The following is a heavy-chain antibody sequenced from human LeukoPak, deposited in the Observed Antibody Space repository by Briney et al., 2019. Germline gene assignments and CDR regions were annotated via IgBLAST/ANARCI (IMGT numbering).Heavy chain of an antibody. CDR2: INHSGST. V-gene: IGHV4-34*01. D-gene: IGHD5-18*01. CDR1: GGSFSGYY. Sequence: SETLTLTCAVYGGSFSGYYWSWIRQPPGKGLEWIGEINHSGSTNYNPSLKRRVTISLDTSTNQLSLRLTSVTAADTAVYYCATAMVTRFVFDYSGEGTLVTVSS. J-gene: IGHJ4*02. CDR3: ATAMVTRFVFDY.